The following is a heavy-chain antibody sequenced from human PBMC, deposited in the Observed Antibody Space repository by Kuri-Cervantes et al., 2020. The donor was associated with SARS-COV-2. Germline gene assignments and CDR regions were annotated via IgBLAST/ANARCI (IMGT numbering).Heavy chain of an antibody. V-gene: IGHV4-39*01. Sequence: SETLSLTCTVSGGSITTYSYYWGWIRQPPGKGLEWIGSLYYSGSTYYNPPLKSRVTISIDTSKNQFSLRLSSVTAADTAVYYCVRHSPIAVADYYFDYWGQGALVTVSS. CDR1: GGSITTYSYY. J-gene: IGHJ4*02. D-gene: IGHD6-19*01. CDR3: VRHSPIAVADYYFDY. CDR2: LYYSGST.